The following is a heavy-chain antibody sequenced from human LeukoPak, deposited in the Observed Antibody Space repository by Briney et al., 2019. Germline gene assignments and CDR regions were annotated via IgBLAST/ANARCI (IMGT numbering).Heavy chain of an antibody. V-gene: IGHV1-69*04. D-gene: IGHD1-26*01. J-gene: IGHJ4*01. CDR1: GGTFSSYA. Sequence: SVKVSCKASGGTFSSYAISWVRQAPGQGLEWMGRIIPILGIAHYVQKFQGRVTITADKSTSTAYMELSSLRSEDTAVYYCARDLSGSSDRTGYWGHGTLVTVSS. CDR3: ARDLSGSSDRTGY. CDR2: IIPILGIA.